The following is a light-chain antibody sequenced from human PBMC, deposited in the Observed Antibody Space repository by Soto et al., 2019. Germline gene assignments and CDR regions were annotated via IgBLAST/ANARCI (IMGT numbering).Light chain of an antibody. Sequence: ENVLTQSPGTLSLSPGERATLSCRASQRVGSYFGWYQKKPGQAPRLLLYGASNRATGIPDRFSGSGSGTDFTLTISRLEPEDFAVYYCQHYGGPPPWTFGQGTKVEIK. J-gene: IGKJ1*01. CDR1: QRVGSY. V-gene: IGKV3-20*01. CDR3: QHYGGPPPWT. CDR2: GAS.